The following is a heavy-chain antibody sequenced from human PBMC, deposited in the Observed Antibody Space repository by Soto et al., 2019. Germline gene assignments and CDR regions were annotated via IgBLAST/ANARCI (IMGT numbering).Heavy chain of an antibody. Sequence: PGESLKISCKGSGYSFTSYWIGWVRQMPGKGLEWMGIIYPGDSDTRYSPSFQGQVTISADKSISTAYLQWSSLKASDTAMYYCARTAGTGEYYYGMDVWGQGTTVTVSS. CDR3: ARTAGTGEYYYGMDV. D-gene: IGHD6-13*01. J-gene: IGHJ6*02. CDR2: IYPGDSDT. V-gene: IGHV5-51*01. CDR1: GYSFTSYW.